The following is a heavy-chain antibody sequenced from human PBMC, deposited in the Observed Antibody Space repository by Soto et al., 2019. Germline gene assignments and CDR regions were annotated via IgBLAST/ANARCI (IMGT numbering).Heavy chain of an antibody. D-gene: IGHD3-22*01. CDR1: GNTFTSHV. CDR3: ARLVITTGEPMSSDI. V-gene: IGHV1-46*01. J-gene: IGHJ3*02. CDR2: IDTSYGVP. Sequence: DSVKGSCKAAGNTFTSHVLHWVRLAPGQGLEWMGVIDTSYGVPTLAQKFQGRVTMTSDWATSTVFMELSSLRPDDTALYYCARLVITTGEPMSSDIWGQGQTGTVSS.